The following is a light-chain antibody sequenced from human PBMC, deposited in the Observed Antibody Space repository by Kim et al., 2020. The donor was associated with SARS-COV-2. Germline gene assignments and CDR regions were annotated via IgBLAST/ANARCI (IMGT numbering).Light chain of an antibody. CDR2: GNH. CDR3: ATWDDSLNGPV. J-gene: IGLJ3*02. Sequence: QKVTIPCAGSSSNIGSNSLNWYQQVPGTAPKLLIYGNHQRPSGVPDRFSASKSGTSASLAISGLQSEDEADYYCATWDDSLNGPVFGGGTELTVL. V-gene: IGLV1-44*01. CDR1: SSNIGSNS.